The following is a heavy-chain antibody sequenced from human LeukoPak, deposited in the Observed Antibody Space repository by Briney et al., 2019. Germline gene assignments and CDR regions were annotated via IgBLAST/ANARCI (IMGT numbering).Heavy chain of an antibody. CDR3: AKVGARGCSSSTCFIY. CDR1: GFTFRSYA. D-gene: IGHD2-2*01. J-gene: IGHJ4*02. V-gene: IGHV3-23*01. Sequence: PGGSLRLSCAASGFTFRSYAMGWVRQAPGKGLEWVSAISGSGDTTYYADSVKGRFTISRDNSKNTLYLQMNSLRPEDTAVYYCAKVGARGCSSSTCFIYWGQGTLVTVSS. CDR2: ISGSGDTT.